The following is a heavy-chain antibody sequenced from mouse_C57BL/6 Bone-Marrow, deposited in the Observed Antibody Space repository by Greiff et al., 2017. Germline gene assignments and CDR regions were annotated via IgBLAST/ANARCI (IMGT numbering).Heavy chain of an antibody. CDR2: ISSGGDYL. J-gene: IGHJ3*01. D-gene: IGHD1-1*01. CDR1: GFTFSSYA. V-gene: IGHV5-9-1*02. CDR3: TKDGGYYGSPTAY. Sequence: EVKVVESGAGLVKPGGSLKLSCAASGFTFSSYAMSWVRQTPEKRLEWVAYISSGGDYLYYADTVKGRFTISRDNARNTLYLQMSSLKSEDTAMYYCTKDGGYYGSPTAYWGQGTLVTVSA.